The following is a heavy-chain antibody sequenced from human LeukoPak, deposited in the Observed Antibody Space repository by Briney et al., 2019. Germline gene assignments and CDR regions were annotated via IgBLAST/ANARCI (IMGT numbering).Heavy chain of an antibody. CDR1: GGSISSGGYY. CDR3: AKDLDSSGYSIGYYYDY. Sequence: LSLTCTVSGGSISSGGYYWSWVRQAPGKGLEWVSTISGSGGSTYYADSVKGRFTISRDNSKNTLYLQMNSLRGEDTAVYYCAKDLDSSGYSIGYYYDYWGQGTLVTVSS. V-gene: IGHV3-23*01. J-gene: IGHJ4*02. D-gene: IGHD3-22*01. CDR2: ISGSGGST.